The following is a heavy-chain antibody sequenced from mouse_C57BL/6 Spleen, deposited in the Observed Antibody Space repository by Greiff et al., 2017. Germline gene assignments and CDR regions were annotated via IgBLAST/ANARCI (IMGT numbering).Heavy chain of an antibody. CDR1: GFSLTSYG. Sequence: VKLQESGPGLVQPSQSLSITCTVSGFSLTSYGVHWVRQSPGKGLEWLGVIWRGGSTDYNAAFMSRLSITKDNSKSQVFFKMNSLQADDTAIYYCAKSVPVYWYFDVWGTGTTVTVSS. CDR2: IWRGGST. J-gene: IGHJ1*03. V-gene: IGHV2-5*01. CDR3: AKSVPVYWYFDV.